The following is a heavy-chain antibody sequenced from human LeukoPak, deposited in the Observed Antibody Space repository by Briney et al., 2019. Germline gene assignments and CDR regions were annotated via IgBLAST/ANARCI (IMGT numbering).Heavy chain of an antibody. Sequence: ASVTVSCKASGYTFSSYGITRVRQAPGQGLEWMGWITAHNGNTNYAQKFQGRLTMTTDTSTGTAYMELRSLRYDDTAVYYCARDHPQIFDTWGQGTMVTVSS. CDR1: GYTFSSYG. CDR3: ARDHPQIFDT. CDR2: ITAHNGNT. V-gene: IGHV1-18*01. J-gene: IGHJ3*02.